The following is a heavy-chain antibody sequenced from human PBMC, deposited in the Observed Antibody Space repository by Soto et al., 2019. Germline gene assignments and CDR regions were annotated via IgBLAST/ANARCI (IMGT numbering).Heavy chain of an antibody. CDR3: ARRVYSGSGRDYFDR. Sequence: QLQLQESGPGLVKPSETLSLICSVSGGPISSSGHFWAWIRQPPGRGLEWLATIYYTGTTYYNPALKGRPTISMDTSKEQFSPDLTFMTAADTALYFCARRVYSGSGRDYFDRWGQGSLVTVSS. CDR1: GGPISSSGHF. CDR2: IYYTGTT. J-gene: IGHJ4*02. V-gene: IGHV4-39*01. D-gene: IGHD1-26*01.